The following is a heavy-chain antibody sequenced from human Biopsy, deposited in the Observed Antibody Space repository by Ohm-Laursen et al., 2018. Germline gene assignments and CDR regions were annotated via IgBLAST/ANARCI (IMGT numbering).Heavy chain of an antibody. V-gene: IGHV3-23*01. CDR3: ATEVVPAGIGGQWLDP. J-gene: IGHJ5*02. CDR2: ITVSADTT. Sequence: SLRLSCAASGFTFSSYAMNWVRQAPGKGLEWVSAITVSADTTYYADSVRGRFTVSRDNSQNTLYLQMNSLRAEDTAIYYCATEVVPAGIGGQWLDPWGQGTLVTVSS. CDR1: GFTFSSYA. D-gene: IGHD2-2*01.